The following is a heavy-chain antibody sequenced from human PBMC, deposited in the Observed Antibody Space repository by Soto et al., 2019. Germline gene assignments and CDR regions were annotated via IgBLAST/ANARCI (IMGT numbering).Heavy chain of an antibody. Sequence: QVQLVQSGAEVKKPGASVKVSCKASGDTFTDYYIHWVRQAPGQGLEWMGTVNPSGGHATYAQHFLGRMTMTRDTSTSTLYMELTSLTSEDTAIYYCARGGHVVVVTAALDYWGQGTLVTVSS. J-gene: IGHJ4*02. CDR3: ARGGHVVVVTAALDY. D-gene: IGHD2-21*02. CDR2: VNPSGGHA. V-gene: IGHV1-46*01. CDR1: GDTFTDYY.